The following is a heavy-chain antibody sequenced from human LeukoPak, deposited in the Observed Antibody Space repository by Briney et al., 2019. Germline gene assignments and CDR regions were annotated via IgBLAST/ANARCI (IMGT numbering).Heavy chain of an antibody. CDR1: GGSISSYY. D-gene: IGHD2-15*01. J-gene: IGHJ6*03. CDR2: IYTSGST. V-gene: IGHV4-4*07. CDR3: ARVLRVVRSYYMDV. Sequence: SETLSLTCTVSGGSISSYYWSWIRQPAGKGLEWIGRIYTSGSTNYNPSLKSRVTMSVDTSKNQFSLKLSSVTAADTAVYYCARVLRVVRSYYMDVWGKGTTVTVSS.